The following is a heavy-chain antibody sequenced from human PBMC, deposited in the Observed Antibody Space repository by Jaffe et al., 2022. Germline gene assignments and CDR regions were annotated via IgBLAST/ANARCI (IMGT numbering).Heavy chain of an antibody. CDR1: GGTFSSYA. V-gene: IGHV1-69*01. CDR2: IIPIFGTA. CDR3: ASLLGEGYCSGGSCYVDYYYMDV. Sequence: QVQLVQSGAEVKKPGSSVKVSCKASGGTFSSYAISWVRQAPGQGLEWMGGIIPIFGTANYAQKFQGRVTITADESTSTAYMELSSLRSEDTAVYYCASLLGEGYCSGGSCYVDYYYMDVWGKGTTVTVSS. J-gene: IGHJ6*03. D-gene: IGHD2-15*01.